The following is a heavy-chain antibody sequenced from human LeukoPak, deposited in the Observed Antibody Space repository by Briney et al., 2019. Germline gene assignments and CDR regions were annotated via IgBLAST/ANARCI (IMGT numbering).Heavy chain of an antibody. J-gene: IGHJ4*02. V-gene: IGHV3-30*03. CDR3: ARGDILTGYLPYYFDY. CDR2: ISYDGSNK. CDR1: GFTFSSYG. Sequence: GRSLRLSCAASGFTFSSYGMHWVRQAPGKGLEWVTLISYDGSNKYYTDSVKGRFTISRDNSKNTLFLQMNSLRAEDTAVYYCARGDILTGYLPYYFDYWGQGTLVTVSS. D-gene: IGHD3-9*01.